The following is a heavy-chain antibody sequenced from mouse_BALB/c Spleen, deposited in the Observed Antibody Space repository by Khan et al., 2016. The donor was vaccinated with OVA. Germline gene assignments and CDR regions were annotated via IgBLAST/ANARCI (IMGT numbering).Heavy chain of an antibody. CDR3: ARLAYYYDSEGMAY. CDR2: VSTGGGYT. D-gene: IGHD1-1*01. J-gene: IGHJ3*01. CDR1: GFTFSTYG. Sequence: EVQLQESGGDLVKPGGSLKLSCAASGFTFSTYGMSWVRQTPDKRLEWVATVSTGGGYTYYPDSVKGRFTISRDTAKNTLYLQMSSLKSEDTAMFYCARLAYYYDSEGMAYWGQGTLVTVSA. V-gene: IGHV5-6*01.